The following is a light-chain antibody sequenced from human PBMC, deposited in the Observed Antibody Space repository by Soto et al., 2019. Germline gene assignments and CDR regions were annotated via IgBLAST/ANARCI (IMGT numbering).Light chain of an antibody. J-gene: IGLJ2*01. CDR2: DVS. CDR3: CSYADNYTLV. CDR1: SSDVGGYNY. Sequence: QSALTQPRSVSGSPGQSVTISCTGTSSDVGGYNYVSWYQQHPGKAPKLMIYDVSKRPSGVPDRFSGSKSGNTASLTISGLEAEDAADYYCCSYADNYTLVFGSGTKLTVL. V-gene: IGLV2-11*01.